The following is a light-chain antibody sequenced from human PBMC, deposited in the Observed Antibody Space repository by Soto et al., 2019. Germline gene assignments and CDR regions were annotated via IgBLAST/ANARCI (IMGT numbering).Light chain of an antibody. CDR3: CSYAGSNSLI. Sequence: QSVLTQPASVSGSPGQSITISCTRTNVDVGSYDLVSWYQRYPGEAPKLIIYEVNKRPSGISNRFSGSKSGNTASLTISGLQAEDEAEYDCCSYAGSNSLIFGGGTKLTV. CDR1: NVDVGSYDL. J-gene: IGLJ2*01. CDR2: EVN. V-gene: IGLV2-23*02.